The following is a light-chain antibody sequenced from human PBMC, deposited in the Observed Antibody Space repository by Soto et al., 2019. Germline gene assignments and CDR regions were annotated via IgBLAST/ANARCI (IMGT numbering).Light chain of an antibody. Sequence: EIVFTQSPCTVSSSPCERTTLSCRASQSVISSYLVWHQQKPGQAPRLLIYAASRRATGIPDRFSGSGSGTDFTLTTSRLEPEDFAVYYCQQYGSSPWTFGQGTEVDIK. V-gene: IGKV3-20*01. CDR1: QSVISSY. J-gene: IGKJ1*01. CDR2: AAS. CDR3: QQYGSSPWT.